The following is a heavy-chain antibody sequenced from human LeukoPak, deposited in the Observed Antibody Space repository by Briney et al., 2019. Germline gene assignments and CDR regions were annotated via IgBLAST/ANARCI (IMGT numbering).Heavy chain of an antibody. CDR2: INKDATIT. V-gene: IGHV3-74*03. CDR3: ARSGIGRAFDI. D-gene: IGHD3-10*01. CDR1: AFSINNFW. J-gene: IGHJ3*02. Sequence: GGSLRLSCAASAFSINNFWMHWVRQGPGKGLEWVSRINKDATITTYADSVKGRFTVSRDNAKNMVYLDMNGLRGDDTAVYYCARSGIGRAFDIWGQGATVTVSS.